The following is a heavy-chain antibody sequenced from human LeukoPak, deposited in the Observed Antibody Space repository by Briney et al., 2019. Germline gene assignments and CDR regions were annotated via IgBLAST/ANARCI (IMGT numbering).Heavy chain of an antibody. J-gene: IGHJ4*02. CDR1: GFTFSSYA. Sequence: GSLRLSCAASGFTFSSYAMSWIRQPPGKGLEWIGSIYYSGSTYYNPSLKSRVAISVDTSKSQFSLKLSSVTAADTAVYYCATEEKYYYDSSGYFAYWGQGTLVTVSS. CDR3: ATEEKYYYDSSGYFAY. CDR2: IYYSGST. D-gene: IGHD3-22*01. V-gene: IGHV4-38-2*01.